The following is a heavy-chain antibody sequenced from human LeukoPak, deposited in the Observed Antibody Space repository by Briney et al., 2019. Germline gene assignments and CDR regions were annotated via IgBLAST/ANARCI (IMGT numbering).Heavy chain of an antibody. J-gene: IGHJ4*02. Sequence: GASVKVSCKASRYTFTGYYMYWVRQAPGQGLEWMGWINPNSGGTNYAQKFQGRVTMTRDTSINTAYMELSRLRSDDTAVYYCARDSYDILTGYPPAPFDYWGQGTLVTVSS. CDR2: INPNSGGT. CDR1: RYTFTGYY. D-gene: IGHD3-9*01. V-gene: IGHV1-2*02. CDR3: ARDSYDILTGYPPAPFDY.